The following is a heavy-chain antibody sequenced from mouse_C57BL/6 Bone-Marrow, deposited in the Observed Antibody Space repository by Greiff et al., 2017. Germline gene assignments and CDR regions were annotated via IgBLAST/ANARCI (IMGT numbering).Heavy chain of an antibody. D-gene: IGHD2-4*01. CDR3: ARQLRAMDY. V-gene: IGHV5-4*03. J-gene: IGHJ4*01. CDR1: GFTFSSYA. CDR2: ISDGGSYT. Sequence: EVKLQESGGGLVKPGGSLKLSCAASGFTFSSYAMSWVRQTPEKRLEWVATISDGGSYTYYPDNVKGRFTISRDNAKNNLYLQMSHLKSEDTAMYYCARQLRAMDYWGQGTSVTGSS.